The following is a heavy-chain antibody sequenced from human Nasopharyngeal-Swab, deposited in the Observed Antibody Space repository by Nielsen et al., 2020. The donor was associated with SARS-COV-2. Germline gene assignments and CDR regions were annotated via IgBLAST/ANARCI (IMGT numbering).Heavy chain of an antibody. J-gene: IGHJ5*02. CDR1: GYTFTGYY. V-gene: IGHV1-2*06. CDR3: ARGGMVRGVSYNWFDP. Sequence: ASVKVSCKASGYTFTGYYMHWVRQAPGQGLEWMGRINPNSGGTNYAQKFQGRVTMTRDTSISTAYMELSSLRSEDTAVYYCARGGMVRGVSYNWFDPWGQGTLVTVSS. CDR2: INPNSGGT. D-gene: IGHD3-10*01.